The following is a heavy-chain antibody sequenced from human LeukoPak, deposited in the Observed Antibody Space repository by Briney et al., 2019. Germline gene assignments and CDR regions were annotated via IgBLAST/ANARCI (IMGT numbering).Heavy chain of an antibody. V-gene: IGHV3-33*03. CDR3: ARTPYSSSWTLGY. CDR1: GFTFSSSG. CDR2: IRYDGSDK. J-gene: IGHJ4*02. Sequence: PPGGSLRLSCAASGFTFSSSGMHWVRQAPGKGLEWVAVIRYDGSDKYSADSVKGRFTISRDNSKNTLYLQMNSLRAEDTAVYYCARTPYSSSWTLGYWGQGTLVTVSS. D-gene: IGHD6-13*01.